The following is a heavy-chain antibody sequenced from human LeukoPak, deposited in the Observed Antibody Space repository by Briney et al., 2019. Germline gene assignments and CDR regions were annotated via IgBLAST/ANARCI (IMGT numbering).Heavy chain of an antibody. D-gene: IGHD2-2*01. V-gene: IGHV3-33*01. Sequence: QAGRSLRPSCAASGFTFSSYGMHWVRQAPGKGLEWVAATWYDGSHKYYADSVKGRFTISRDNSKNTLYLQMNSLRAEDTAVYFCARGGHCSTTSCSNYDGMDVWGQGTTLTVSS. CDR2: TWYDGSHK. J-gene: IGHJ6*02. CDR3: ARGGHCSTTSCSNYDGMDV. CDR1: GFTFSSYG.